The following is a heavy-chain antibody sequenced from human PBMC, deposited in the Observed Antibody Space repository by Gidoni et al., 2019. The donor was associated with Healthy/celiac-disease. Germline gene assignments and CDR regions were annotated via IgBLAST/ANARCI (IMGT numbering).Heavy chain of an antibody. V-gene: IGHV4-61*02. J-gene: IGHJ3*02. D-gene: IGHD3-9*01. Sequence: QVQLQESGPGLVKPSQTLSLTCTVSGGSISSGSYYWSWIRQPAGKGLEWIGRIYTSGSTNYNPSLKSRVTISVDTSKNQFSLKLSSVTAADTAVYYCARSKYYDILTGYSDDAFDIWGQGTMVTVSS. CDR3: ARSKYYDILTGYSDDAFDI. CDR1: GGSISSGSYY. CDR2: IYTSGST.